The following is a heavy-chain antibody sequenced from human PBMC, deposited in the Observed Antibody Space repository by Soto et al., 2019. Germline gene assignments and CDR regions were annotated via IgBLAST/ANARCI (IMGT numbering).Heavy chain of an antibody. J-gene: IGHJ4*02. Sequence: SETLSLTCAVDGGTFSGYYWSWIRQPPGKGLEWIGEINHSGSTNYNPSLKSRVTISVDTSKNQFSLKLSSVTAADTAVYYCARERLGGYSYGRIDYWGQGTLVTVS. D-gene: IGHD5-18*01. V-gene: IGHV4-34*01. CDR1: GGTFSGYY. CDR2: INHSGST. CDR3: ARERLGGYSYGRIDY.